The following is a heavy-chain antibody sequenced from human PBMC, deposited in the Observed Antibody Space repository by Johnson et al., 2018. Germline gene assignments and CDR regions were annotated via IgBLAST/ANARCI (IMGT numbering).Heavy chain of an antibody. J-gene: IGHJ1*01. CDR2: ISYDGTNK. Sequence: QVQLVQSGGGVVQPGRSLRLSCAVSGFTFSSYGMNWVRQAPGKGLNWVAVISYDGTNKYYADSVKGRFTISRDDSQNTLYLQMNSLRADDTAVYYCATELPYRVPISVHKEYFHHWGQGTLVTVSS. CDR1: GFTFSSYG. D-gene: IGHD1-26*01. CDR3: ATELPYRVPISVHKEYFHH. V-gene: IGHV3-30*03.